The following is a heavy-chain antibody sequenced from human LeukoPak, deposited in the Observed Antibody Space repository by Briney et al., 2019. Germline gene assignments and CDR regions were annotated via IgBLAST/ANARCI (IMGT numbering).Heavy chain of an antibody. Sequence: GGSLRLSCAASGFTFSSYAMSWVRQAPGKGLEWVSAISGSGGSTYYAGSVKGRFTISRDNSKNTLYLQMNSLRAEDTAVYYCAKADSPRDWSPFDYWGQGTLVTVSS. CDR1: GFTFSSYA. CDR3: AKADSPRDWSPFDY. J-gene: IGHJ4*02. CDR2: ISGSGGST. D-gene: IGHD3-9*01. V-gene: IGHV3-23*01.